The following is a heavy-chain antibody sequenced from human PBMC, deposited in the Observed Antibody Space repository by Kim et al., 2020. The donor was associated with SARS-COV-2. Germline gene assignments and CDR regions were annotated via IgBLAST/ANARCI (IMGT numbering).Heavy chain of an antibody. D-gene: IGHD3-10*01. J-gene: IGHJ6*02. CDR3: VKSLVREQYGMDA. Sequence: DSVNGRVTISRDNSKRYLFLQMNSLRIEDTALYFCVKSLVREQYGMDAWGQGTMVTVSS. V-gene: IGHV3-9*01.